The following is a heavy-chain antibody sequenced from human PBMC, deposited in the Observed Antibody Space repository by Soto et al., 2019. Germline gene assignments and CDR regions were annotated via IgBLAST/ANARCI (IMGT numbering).Heavy chain of an antibody. D-gene: IGHD2-15*01. CDR2: FYYSGST. CDR1: GGSINNYY. V-gene: IGHV4-59*01. Sequence: QVQLQESGPGLVKPSKTLSLTCTVSGGSINNYYWSWIRQPPGKGLEWIGYFYYSGSTNYNPSLKSRVTISVDTSKNQFSLKLSSVTAADTAVYYCARAGAATLSDYWGQGTLVTVSS. J-gene: IGHJ4*02. CDR3: ARAGAATLSDY.